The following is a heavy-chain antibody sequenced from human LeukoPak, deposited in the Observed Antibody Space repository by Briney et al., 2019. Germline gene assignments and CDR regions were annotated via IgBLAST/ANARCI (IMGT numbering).Heavy chain of an antibody. CDR2: LHSSGST. Sequence: PSETLSLSCNVSGGSVSSDPYSWAWIRQPPGKGLEWIGTLHSSGSTNYRSSLKSRVTLSADSSKNQFSLRLSSVTAADTAVYFCARRHSGWPNNWFDSWGLGTLVTVST. V-gene: IGHV4-39*07. CDR3: ARRHSGWPNNWFDS. J-gene: IGHJ5*01. CDR1: GGSVSSDPYS. D-gene: IGHD5-12*01.